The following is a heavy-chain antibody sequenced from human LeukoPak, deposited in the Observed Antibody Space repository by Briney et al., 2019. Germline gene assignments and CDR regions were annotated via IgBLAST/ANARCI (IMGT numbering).Heavy chain of an antibody. V-gene: IGHV3-7*02. D-gene: IGHD6-13*01. J-gene: IGHJ4*02. CDR3: ARVWGLAVAGGEIEY. Sequence: GGSLRLSCAVSGVSFNNYWMSWVRQAPGKGLEWVANIKQDGSEKYYVDSVKGRFSISRDNAKNSLYLQVNSLRDEDTAVYYCARVWGLAVAGGEIEYWGQGTLVTVSS. CDR1: GVSFNNYW. CDR2: IKQDGSEK.